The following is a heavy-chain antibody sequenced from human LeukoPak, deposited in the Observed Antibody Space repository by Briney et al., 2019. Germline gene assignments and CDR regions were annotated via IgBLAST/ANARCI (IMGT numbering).Heavy chain of an antibody. J-gene: IGHJ4*02. CDR2: ISGSGGST. V-gene: IGHV3-23*01. Sequence: PGGSMRLSCAASGFTFSSYAMSWVRQAPGKGLEWVSSISGSGGSTHYADSVKGRFTISRDNSTNTLYLQMNSLRAEDTAVYYCAKLGCSGGSCVDYWGQGTLVTVSS. D-gene: IGHD2-15*01. CDR3: AKLGCSGGSCVDY. CDR1: GFTFSSYA.